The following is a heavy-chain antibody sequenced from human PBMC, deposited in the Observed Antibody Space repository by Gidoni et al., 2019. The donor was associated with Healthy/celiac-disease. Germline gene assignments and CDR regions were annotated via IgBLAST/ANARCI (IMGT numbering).Heavy chain of an antibody. V-gene: IGHV1-69*06. CDR1: VGSFSSYA. CDR3: ARGRYSGSYGADY. CDR2: IIPIFGTA. J-gene: IGHJ4*02. Sequence: QAQLVQSGAEVTKPGSSAKLSCNASVGSFSSYAISRVRQAPGQGLEWMGGIIPIFGTANYAQKFQGRVTITADKSTSTAYMELSSLRSEDTAVYYCARGRYSGSYGADYWGQGTLVTVSS. D-gene: IGHD1-26*01.